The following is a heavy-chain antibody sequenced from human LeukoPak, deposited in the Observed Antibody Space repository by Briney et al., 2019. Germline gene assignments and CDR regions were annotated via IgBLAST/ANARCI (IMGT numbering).Heavy chain of an antibody. CDR1: GYTFTSYD. CDR2: MNPNSGNT. Sequence: GASVKVSCKASGYTFTSYDINWVRQATGQGLEWMGWMNPNSGNTGYAQKFQGRVTITRNTSISTAYMELSSLRSEDTAVYYCARGYYDSRGYRLGDFDYWGQGALVTVSS. J-gene: IGHJ4*02. V-gene: IGHV1-8*03. CDR3: ARGYYDSRGYRLGDFDY. D-gene: IGHD3-22*01.